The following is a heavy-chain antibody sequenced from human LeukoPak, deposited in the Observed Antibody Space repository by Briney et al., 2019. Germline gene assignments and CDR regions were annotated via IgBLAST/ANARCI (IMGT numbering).Heavy chain of an antibody. CDR1: GGSVSSGSYY. V-gene: IGHV4-61*01. CDR2: IYYSGST. Sequence: PSETLSLTCTVSGGSVSSGSYYWSWIRQPPGKGLEWIGYIYYSGSTNYNPSLKSRVTISVDTSKNQFSLKLSSVTAADTAVYYCARDRRIVVVTKENYYYGMDVWGKGTTVTVSS. CDR3: ARDRRIVVVTKENYYYGMDV. D-gene: IGHD2-2*01. J-gene: IGHJ6*04.